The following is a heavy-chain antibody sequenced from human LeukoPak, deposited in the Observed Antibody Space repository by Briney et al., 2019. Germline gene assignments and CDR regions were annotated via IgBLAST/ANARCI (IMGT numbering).Heavy chain of an antibody. Sequence: PGRSLRLSCAASGFTFDDYAMHWVRQAPGKGLEWVSGISWNSGSIGYADSVKGRFTISRDNAKNSLYLQMNSLRAEDTALYYCAKDVTPVMAEAYDYWGQGTLVTVSS. CDR1: GFTFDDYA. J-gene: IGHJ4*02. D-gene: IGHD5-24*01. V-gene: IGHV3-9*01. CDR3: AKDVTPVMAEAYDY. CDR2: ISWNSGSI.